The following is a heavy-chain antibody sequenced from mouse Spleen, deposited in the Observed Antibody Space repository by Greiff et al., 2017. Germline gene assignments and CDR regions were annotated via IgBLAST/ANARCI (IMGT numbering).Heavy chain of an antibody. CDR1: GYTFTSYW. CDR3: ARGGLLSSYAMDY. V-gene: IGHV1-69*01. CDR2: IDPSDSYT. D-gene: IGHD1-1*02. J-gene: IGHJ4*01. Sequence: VQLQQPGAELVMPGASVKLSCKASGYTFTSYWMHWVKQRPGQGLEWIGEIDPSDSYTNYNQKFKGKATLTVDKSSSTAYMQLSSLTSEDSAVYYCARGGLLSSYAMDYWGQGTSVTVSS.